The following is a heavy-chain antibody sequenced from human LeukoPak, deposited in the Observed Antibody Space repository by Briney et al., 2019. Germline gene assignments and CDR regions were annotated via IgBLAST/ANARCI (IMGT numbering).Heavy chain of an antibody. V-gene: IGHV3-30*18. CDR1: GFTFSKYG. D-gene: IGHD3-22*01. Sequence: PGRSLRLSCVTTGFTFSKYGMHWVRQAPGKGLEWVAVISYDGNNKYYADSVKGRFTISRDNSKNTLYLQMNSLGTEDSAIYYCAKGGGSSGYCTHLDSWGQGTLVTVSS. J-gene: IGHJ4*02. CDR2: ISYDGNNK. CDR3: AKGGGSSGYCTHLDS.